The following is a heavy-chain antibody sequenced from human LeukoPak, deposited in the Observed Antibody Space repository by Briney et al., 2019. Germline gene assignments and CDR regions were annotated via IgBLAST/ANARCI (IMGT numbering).Heavy chain of an antibody. CDR1: GFTFGNYA. CDR3: AGSIAVAGTIDY. D-gene: IGHD6-19*01. Sequence: GGSLRLSCAASGFTFGNYAMSWVRLAPGKGLEWVAVIWYDGSNKYYADSVKGRFTISRDNSKNTLYLQMNSLRAEDTAVYYCAGSIAVAGTIDYWGQGTLVTVSS. CDR2: IWYDGSNK. V-gene: IGHV3-33*08. J-gene: IGHJ4*02.